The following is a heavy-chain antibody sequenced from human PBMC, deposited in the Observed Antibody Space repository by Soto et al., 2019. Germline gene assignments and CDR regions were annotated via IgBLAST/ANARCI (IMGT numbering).Heavy chain of an antibody. CDR2: ISDSGVNT. D-gene: IGHD3-16*01. V-gene: IGHV3-23*01. J-gene: IGHJ4*02. CDR3: IKEARGHSYASL. Sequence: EVQLLESGGGLVQPGGSLRLSCAASGFLSSNYAMGWVRQAPGTGLEWVSAISDSGVNTYYADSVKGRFTISRDNSKNALYLEMKSLRAGDTAVYYCIKEARGHSYASLWGQGTPVIVSS. CDR1: GFLSSNYA.